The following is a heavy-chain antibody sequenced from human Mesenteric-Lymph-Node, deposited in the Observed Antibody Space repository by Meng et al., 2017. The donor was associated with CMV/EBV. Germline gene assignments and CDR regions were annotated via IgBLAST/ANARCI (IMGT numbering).Heavy chain of an antibody. CDR1: GFTFSSYA. Sequence: GESLKISCAASGFTFSSYAMSWVRQAPGKGLEWVSAISGSGGSTYYADSVKGRFTISRDNSKNTLYLQMNSLRAEDTAVYYCASAAAGIVDYWGQGTLVTVSS. D-gene: IGHD6-13*01. CDR3: ASAAAGIVDY. V-gene: IGHV3-23*01. CDR2: ISGSGGST. J-gene: IGHJ4*02.